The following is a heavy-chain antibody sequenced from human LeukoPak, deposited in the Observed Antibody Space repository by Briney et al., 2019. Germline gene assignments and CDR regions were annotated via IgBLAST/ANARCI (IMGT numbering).Heavy chain of an antibody. D-gene: IGHD2-2*01. CDR2: VNESGGT. CDR3: ARGQGATMPQVGKNWFDP. J-gene: IGHJ5*02. V-gene: IGHV4-34*01. Sequence: SETLSLTCAVYIDSFSNYHWNWIRQTPAKGMEWIGEVNESGGTNISPSLRSRVILSVDTSKNQFSLKLISVTVADTAIYYCARGQGATMPQVGKNWFDPWGQGTRVTVSS. CDR1: IDSFSNYH.